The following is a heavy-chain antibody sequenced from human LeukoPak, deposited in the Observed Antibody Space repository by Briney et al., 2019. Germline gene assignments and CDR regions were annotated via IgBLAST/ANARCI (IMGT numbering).Heavy chain of an antibody. J-gene: IGHJ4*02. CDR2: ICYSGST. CDR1: GGSISSGDYY. V-gene: IGHV4-30-4*01. CDR3: ARDEGRYSYGGPRDY. Sequence: SETLSLTCTVSGGSISSGDYYWSWIRQPPGKGLEWIGYICYSGSTYYNPSLKSRVTISVDTSKNQFSLKLSSVTAADTAVYYCARDEGRYSYGGPRDYWGQGTLVTVSS. D-gene: IGHD5-18*01.